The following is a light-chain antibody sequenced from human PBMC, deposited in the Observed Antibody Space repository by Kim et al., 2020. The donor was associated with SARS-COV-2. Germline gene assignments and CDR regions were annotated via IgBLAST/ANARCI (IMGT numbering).Light chain of an antibody. CDR3: NSRDSSGLLVV. CDR2: GKN. Sequence: SSELTQDPAVSVALGQTVRITCQGDSLRSYYASWYQQKPGQAPVLVIYGKNNRPSGIPDRFSGSSSGNTASLTITGAQAEDEADYYCNSRDSSGLLVVFGGGTQLTVL. V-gene: IGLV3-19*01. J-gene: IGLJ2*01. CDR1: SLRSYY.